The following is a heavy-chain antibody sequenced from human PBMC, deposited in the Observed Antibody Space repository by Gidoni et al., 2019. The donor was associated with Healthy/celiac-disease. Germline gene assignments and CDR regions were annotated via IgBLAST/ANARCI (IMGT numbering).Heavy chain of an antibody. CDR1: GFPFSSYE. CDR2: ISSSGSTI. Sequence: EVQLVESGGGLVQPGGSLRLSCAASGFPFSSYEMNWVRQAPGKGLEWVSYISSSGSTIYYADSVKGRFTISRDNAKNSLYLQMNSLRAEDTAVYYCARAEYYDFWSGYYYFDYWGQGTLVTVSS. V-gene: IGHV3-48*03. J-gene: IGHJ4*02. D-gene: IGHD3-3*01. CDR3: ARAEYYDFWSGYYYFDY.